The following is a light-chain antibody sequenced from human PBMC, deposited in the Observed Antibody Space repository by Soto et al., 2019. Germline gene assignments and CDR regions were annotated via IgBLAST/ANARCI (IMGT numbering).Light chain of an antibody. Sequence: EIVLTQSPATLSLSPGERATLSCRASQSVNDYLAWYQQKPGQAPRLLIYGASNRATGIPVRFSGSGSGTDFPLTISSLEPEDFAVYYCQHRGMWPRTFGQGTKLEIK. V-gene: IGKV3-11*01. CDR2: GAS. CDR3: QHRGMWPRT. CDR1: QSVNDY. J-gene: IGKJ2*01.